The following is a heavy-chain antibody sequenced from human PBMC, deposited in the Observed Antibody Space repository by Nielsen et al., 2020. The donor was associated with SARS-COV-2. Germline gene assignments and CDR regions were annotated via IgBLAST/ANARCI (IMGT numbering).Heavy chain of an antibody. D-gene: IGHD1-26*01. CDR3: AIPASGSYYVTGDYYYYGMDV. V-gene: IGHV3-30*03. CDR1: GFTFSSYG. J-gene: IGHJ6*02. CDR2: ISYDGSNK. Sequence: GGSLRLSCAASGFTFSSYGMHWVRQAPGKGLEWVAVISYDGSNKYYADSVKGRLTISRDNSKNTLYLQMNSLRAEDTAVYYCAIPASGSYYVTGDYYYYGMDVWGQGTTVTVSS.